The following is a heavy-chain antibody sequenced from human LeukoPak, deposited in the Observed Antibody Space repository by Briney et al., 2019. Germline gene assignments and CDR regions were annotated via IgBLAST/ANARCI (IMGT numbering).Heavy chain of an antibody. V-gene: IGHV1-2*02. CDR2: INPNSGVT. Sequence: ASVKVSCKASGYTFTGYYIHWVRQAPGQGLEWMGWINPNSGVTNYAQNFQGRVTMTRDTSISTAYMDLSRLRSDDTAVYYCARVNWNDGSFDYWGQGTLVTVSS. D-gene: IGHD1-1*01. CDR1: GYTFTGYY. CDR3: ARVNWNDGSFDY. J-gene: IGHJ4*02.